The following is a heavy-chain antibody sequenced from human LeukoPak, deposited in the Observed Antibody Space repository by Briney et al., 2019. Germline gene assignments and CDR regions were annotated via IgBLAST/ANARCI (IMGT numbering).Heavy chain of an antibody. CDR2: ISGSGGST. CDR1: GFTFSSYA. V-gene: IGHV3-23*01. J-gene: IGHJ5*02. CDR3: ARAQRIMITFGGPYNWFDP. D-gene: IGHD3-16*01. Sequence: PGGSLRLSCAASGFTFSSYAMSWVRQAPGKGLEWVSAISGSGGSTYYADSVKGRFTISRDNSKHTLYLQMNSLRAEDTAVYYCARAQRIMITFGGPYNWFDPWGQGTLVTVSS.